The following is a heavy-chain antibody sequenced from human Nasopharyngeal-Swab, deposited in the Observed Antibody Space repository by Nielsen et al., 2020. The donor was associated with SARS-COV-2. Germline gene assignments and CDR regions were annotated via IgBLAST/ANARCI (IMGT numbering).Heavy chain of an antibody. V-gene: IGHV3-30*03. J-gene: IGHJ3*02. Sequence: GGSLRLSCAASGFTFSSYGMHWVRQAPGKGLEWVAVISYDGSNKYYADSVKGRFTISRDNSKNTLYLQMSSLRSEDTAVYYCASGQQQEAFDIWGQGTMVTVSS. CDR1: GFTFSSYG. CDR2: ISYDGSNK. D-gene: IGHD6-13*01. CDR3: ASGQQQEAFDI.